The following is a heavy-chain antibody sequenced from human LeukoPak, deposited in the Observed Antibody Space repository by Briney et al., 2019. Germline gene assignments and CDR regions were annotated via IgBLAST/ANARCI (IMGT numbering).Heavy chain of an antibody. D-gene: IGHD2-2*01. CDR3: ARSVVPAALDAFDI. J-gene: IGHJ3*02. CDR1: GFTFSSYS. Sequence: PGGSLRLSCAASGFTFSSYSVNWVRQAPGKGLEWVSYISSSSSTIYYADSVKGRFTISRDNAKNSLYLQMNSLRAEDTAVYYCARSVVPAALDAFDIWGQGTMVTVSS. V-gene: IGHV3-48*01. CDR2: ISSSSSTI.